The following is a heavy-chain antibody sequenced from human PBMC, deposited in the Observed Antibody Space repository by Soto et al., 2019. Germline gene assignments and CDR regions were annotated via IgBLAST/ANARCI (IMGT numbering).Heavy chain of an antibody. Sequence: QVQLQESGPGLVKPSGTLSLTCAVSGDSVTSNVWWSWVRQPPGKGLEWIGEAYHNGLTHSKPSLTDRVTRSVDTSKNESSLKLTSLTAADTAIYSCARDAAVPGESDRFDYWGQGILVTVSS. CDR2: AYHNGLT. D-gene: IGHD6-19*01. CDR3: ARDAAVPGESDRFDY. CDR1: GDSVTSNVW. V-gene: IGHV4-4*02. J-gene: IGHJ4*02.